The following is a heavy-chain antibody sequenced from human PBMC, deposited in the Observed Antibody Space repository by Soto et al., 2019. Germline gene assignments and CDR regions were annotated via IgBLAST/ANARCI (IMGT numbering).Heavy chain of an antibody. CDR3: ARDVGSGYPLAYFDY. V-gene: IGHV1-69*13. J-gene: IGHJ4*02. CDR1: GGTFSSYA. CDR2: IIPIFGTA. D-gene: IGHD3-22*01. Sequence: ASVKVSCKASGGTFSSYAISWVRQAPGQGLEWMGGIIPIFGTANYAQKFQGRVTITADESTSTAYMELSSLRSEDTAVYYCARDVGSGYPLAYFDYWGQGTLVTVSS.